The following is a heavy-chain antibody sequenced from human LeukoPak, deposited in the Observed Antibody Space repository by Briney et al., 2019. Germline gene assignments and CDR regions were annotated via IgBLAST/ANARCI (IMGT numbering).Heavy chain of an antibody. CDR3: AGGVAASLDWFDP. D-gene: IGHD2-15*01. J-gene: IGHJ5*02. Sequence: SQTLSLTCTVSRGSISSGGYYWNWIRQHPEKGLEWIGYIYYSGSTYYNPSLKSRVTMSVDTSKNQFSLNLSSVTAADTAVYYCAGGVAASLDWFDPWGQGTLVTVSS. V-gene: IGHV4-31*03. CDR1: RGSISSGGYY. CDR2: IYYSGST.